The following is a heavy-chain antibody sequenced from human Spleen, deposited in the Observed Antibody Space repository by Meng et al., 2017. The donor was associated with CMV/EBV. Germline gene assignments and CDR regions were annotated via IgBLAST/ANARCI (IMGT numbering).Heavy chain of an antibody. V-gene: IGHV3-21*01. Sequence: GESLKISCAASGFTFSSYSMNWVRQAPGKGLEWVSSISSSSSYIYYADSVKGRFTISRDNAKNSLYLQMNSLRAEDTAVYYCAKDLAYGSGSPYFFDYWGQGTLVTVSS. CDR2: ISSSSSYI. D-gene: IGHD3-10*01. CDR3: AKDLAYGSGSPYFFDY. J-gene: IGHJ4*02. CDR1: GFTFSSYS.